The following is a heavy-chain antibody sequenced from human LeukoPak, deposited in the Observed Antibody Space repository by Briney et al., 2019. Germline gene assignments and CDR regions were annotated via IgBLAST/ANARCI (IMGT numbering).Heavy chain of an antibody. D-gene: IGHD1-26*01. CDR1: GYTFTGYY. CDR3: ASRGVGAWAYFDY. J-gene: IGHJ4*02. V-gene: IGHV1-69*05. CDR2: IIPIFGTA. Sequence: ASVKVSCKASGYTFTGYYMHWVRQAPGQGLEGMGGIIPIFGTANYAQKFEGRVTITTDESTSTAYMELSSLRSEDTAVYYCASRGVGAWAYFDYWGQGTLVTVSS.